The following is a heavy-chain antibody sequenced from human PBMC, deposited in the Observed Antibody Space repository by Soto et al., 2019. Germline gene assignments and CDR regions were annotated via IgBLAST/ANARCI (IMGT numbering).Heavy chain of an antibody. CDR1: GGSISSGGYY. CDR3: ARLLSTYYYDSSGYGGFDY. V-gene: IGHV4-31*03. D-gene: IGHD3-22*01. Sequence: QVQLQESGPGLVKPSQTLSLTCTVSGGSISSGGYYWSWIRQHPGKGLECIGYIYYSGSTYYNPSLKSRVTISVDTSKNQFSLKLSSVTAADTAVYYCARLLSTYYYDSSGYGGFDYWGQGTLVTVSS. CDR2: IYYSGST. J-gene: IGHJ4*02.